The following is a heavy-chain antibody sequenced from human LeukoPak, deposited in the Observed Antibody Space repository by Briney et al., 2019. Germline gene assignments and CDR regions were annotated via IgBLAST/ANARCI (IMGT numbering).Heavy chain of an antibody. CDR2: ISGIDGST. J-gene: IGHJ4*02. V-gene: IGHV3-23*01. Sequence: PGGSLTLSCAVSGLSFSRHAISWVRQAPGKGLEWVSSISGIDGSTYYADSGKGRFTISRDNSKNTLYLQMNSLRAEDTAVYYCAKAPDIVATTHFAYWGQGTLVTVSS. CDR1: GLSFSRHA. D-gene: IGHD5-12*01. CDR3: AKAPDIVATTHFAY.